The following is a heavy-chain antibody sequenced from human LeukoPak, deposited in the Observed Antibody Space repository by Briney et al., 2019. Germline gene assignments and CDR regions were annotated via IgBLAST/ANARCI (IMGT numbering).Heavy chain of an antibody. CDR2: INPKSGGT. J-gene: IGHJ4*02. CDR1: GYTFTGYY. D-gene: IGHD5-18*01. Sequence: GASVKVSCKASGYTFTGYYMHWVRQAPGRGLEWMGWINPKSGGTNYAQKFQGWVTMTRDTSISTAYMELSRLRSDDTAVYYCARDQVIQLWLTYYFDYWGQGTLVTVSS. V-gene: IGHV1-2*04. CDR3: ARDQVIQLWLTYYFDY.